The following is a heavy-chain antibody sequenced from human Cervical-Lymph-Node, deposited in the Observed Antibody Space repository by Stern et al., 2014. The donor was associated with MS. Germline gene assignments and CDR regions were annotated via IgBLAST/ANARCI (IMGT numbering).Heavy chain of an antibody. Sequence: VQLVESGGGLVQPGGSLRLSCAASGFTFSSYWMHWVRQAPGQGLVWVSRINYDGSSIAYADTVKGRFTLSRDKSKNMTDLHMSSLGAEDAAVYHCARAYAGNRNFDYWGQGALVTVSS. CDR1: GFTFSSYW. V-gene: IGHV3-74*02. CDR2: INYDGSSI. J-gene: IGHJ4*02. D-gene: IGHD4-23*01. CDR3: ARAYAGNRNFDY.